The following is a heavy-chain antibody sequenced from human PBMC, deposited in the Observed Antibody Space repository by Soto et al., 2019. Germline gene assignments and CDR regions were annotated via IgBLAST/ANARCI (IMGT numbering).Heavy chain of an antibody. J-gene: IGHJ5*02. CDR1: GGSISSYY. CDR3: ARGVLVPAASNWFDP. CDR2: IYYSGST. D-gene: IGHD2-2*01. V-gene: IGHV4-59*08. Sequence: SETLSLTCTVSGGSISSYYWSWIRQPPGKGLEWIGYIYYSGSTNYNPSLKSRVTISVDTSKNQFSLKLSSVTAADTAVYYCARGVLVPAASNWFDPWGQGTLVTV.